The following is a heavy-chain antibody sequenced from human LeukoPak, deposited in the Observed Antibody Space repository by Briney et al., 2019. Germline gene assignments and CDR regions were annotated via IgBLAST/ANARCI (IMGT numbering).Heavy chain of an antibody. J-gene: IGHJ4*02. V-gene: IGHV3-23*01. CDR2: IYENGGTT. D-gene: IGHD2-21*01. CDR3: AKDFRIGYSAHFDY. CDR1: GFTFRRHA. Sequence: GGSLRLSCVGSGFTFRRHAMRWVRQAPEKGLEFVSGIYENGGTTYYADSVKGRFSISRDNSKNTLYLQMDSLRGEDTAVYYCAKDFRIGYSAHFDYWGQGALVTVSS.